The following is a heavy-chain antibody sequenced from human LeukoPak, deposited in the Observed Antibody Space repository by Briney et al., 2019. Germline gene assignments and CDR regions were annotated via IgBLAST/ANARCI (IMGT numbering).Heavy chain of an antibody. CDR3: ARGRLDCTNGVCYYYYYYYMDV. J-gene: IGHJ6*03. Sequence: SETLSLTCTVSGGSISSGGYYWSWIRQHPGKGLEWIGYIYYSGSTYYNPALKSRVTISVDTSKNQFSLKLSSVTAADTAVYYCARGRLDCTNGVCYYYYYYYMDVWGKGTTVTVSS. CDR2: IYYSGST. V-gene: IGHV4-31*03. D-gene: IGHD2-8*01. CDR1: GGSISSGGYY.